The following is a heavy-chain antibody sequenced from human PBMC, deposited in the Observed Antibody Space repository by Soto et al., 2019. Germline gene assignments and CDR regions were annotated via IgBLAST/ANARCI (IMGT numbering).Heavy chain of an antibody. V-gene: IGHV3-74*01. CDR3: ARGGSGAFYLDS. J-gene: IGHJ4*02. D-gene: IGHD3-10*01. CDR2: INGDGSTT. CDR1: GFTFNSYW. Sequence: EVQLVESGGGLVQPGGSLRLSCAASGFTFNSYWIHWVRQAPGEGLVWVSRINGDGSTTNYADSVKGRFASSRDNAKNTLYLQINSLRAEDTAVYYCARGGSGAFYLDSWGQGTLVTVSS.